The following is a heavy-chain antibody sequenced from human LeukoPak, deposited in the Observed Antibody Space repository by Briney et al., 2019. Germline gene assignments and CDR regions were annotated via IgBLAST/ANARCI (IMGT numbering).Heavy chain of an antibody. CDR3: AHYYYDSSGYDY. CDR2: ITSSGRYI. D-gene: IGHD3-22*01. V-gene: IGHV3-21*04. Sequence: SGGSLRLSCAASGFTFSSYSMNWVRQAPGKGLEWVSSITSSGRYIYYADSVKGRFTISRDNSKNTLYLQMNSLRAEDTAVYYCAHYYYDSSGYDYWGQGTLVTVSS. CDR1: GFTFSSYS. J-gene: IGHJ4*02.